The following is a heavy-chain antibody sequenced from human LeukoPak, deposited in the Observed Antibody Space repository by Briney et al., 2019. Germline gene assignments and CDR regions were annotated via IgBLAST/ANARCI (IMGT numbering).Heavy chain of an antibody. Sequence: GGSLRLSCTASGFTFSDYYMSWIRQAPGKGLEWVSFISSSGSTIYYADSMKGRFTISRDNAKNSVYLQMNSLRAEDAAVYYCARGLGYCSGGSCPRRAFDIWGQGTVVTVSS. CDR1: GFTFSDYY. V-gene: IGHV3-11*01. D-gene: IGHD2-15*01. CDR3: ARGLGYCSGGSCPRRAFDI. J-gene: IGHJ3*02. CDR2: ISSSGSTI.